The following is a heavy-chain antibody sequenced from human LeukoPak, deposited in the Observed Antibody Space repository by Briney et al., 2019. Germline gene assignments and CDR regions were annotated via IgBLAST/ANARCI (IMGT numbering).Heavy chain of an antibody. J-gene: IGHJ4*02. D-gene: IGHD3-10*01. CDR3: ARGPYGTGSHFDF. Sequence: ASVKVSCKASGSTLRSYDINWVRQATGQGLEWMGWINPNSGDTGYTQRFQGRVTMTRDTSISTAYMELSSLRSEDTAVYYCARGPYGTGSHFDFWGQGTLVTVSS. CDR2: INPNSGDT. V-gene: IGHV1-8*02. CDR1: GSTLRSYD.